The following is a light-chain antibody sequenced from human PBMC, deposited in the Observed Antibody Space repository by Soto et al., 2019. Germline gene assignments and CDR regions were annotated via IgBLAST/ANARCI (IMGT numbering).Light chain of an antibody. CDR2: SNV. CDR1: KSNIGSNN. V-gene: IGLV1-44*01. J-gene: IGLJ1*01. CDR3: AAWDDSLHAYV. Sequence: QSVLTQPPSASGTPGQRVTISCSGTKSNIGSNNVNWYQQLPGAAPKVFIYSNVQRPSGVPDRFSGSKSGTSASLAISGLQSGDEAEYYCAAWDDSLHAYVFGAGTKVTVL.